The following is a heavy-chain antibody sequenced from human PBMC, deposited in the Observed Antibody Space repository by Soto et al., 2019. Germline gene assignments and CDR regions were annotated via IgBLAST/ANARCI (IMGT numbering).Heavy chain of an antibody. CDR2: ISGSGGTI. J-gene: IGHJ4*02. D-gene: IGHD3-16*01. CDR3: VRDGRRGNIAGWGPIFDS. Sequence: EVQLVESGGGLVQPGGSLRLSCTASGFSFSNYNMNWVRQAPGKGLEWVAYISGSGGTIYYADSVKGRFSFSRDNAENSLYLQMNSLRDEDTALYYCVRDGRRGNIAGWGPIFDSWGQGTLVTVSS. CDR1: GFSFSNYN. V-gene: IGHV3-48*02.